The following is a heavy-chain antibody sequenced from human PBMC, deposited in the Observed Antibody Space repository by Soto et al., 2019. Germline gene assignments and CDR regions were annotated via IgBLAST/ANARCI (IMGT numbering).Heavy chain of an antibody. CDR2: MNPNSGNT. D-gene: IGHD2-2*01. CDR1: GYTFTSYD. V-gene: IGHV1-8*01. CDR3: ARSVRVVVPAATWVGYYYYMDV. Sequence: ASVKVSCKASGYTFTSYDINWVRQATGQGLEWMGWMNPNSGNTGYAQKFQGRVTMTRNTSISTAYMELSSLRSEDTAVYYCARSVRVVVPAATWVGYYYYMDVWGKGTTVTVSS. J-gene: IGHJ6*03.